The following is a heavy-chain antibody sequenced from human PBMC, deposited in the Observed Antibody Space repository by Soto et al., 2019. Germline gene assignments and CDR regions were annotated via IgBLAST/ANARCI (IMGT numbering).Heavy chain of an antibody. V-gene: IGHV1-3*01. CDR3: VRRHVSATGSDWFDH. CDR2: INAANGDT. Sequence: XSVKVSCKASGYTFTSYGIHWVLQAPGQSLEWMGWINAANGDTKYSPKFQGRVTITRDTSASTANMELSSLRSEDTAVYYCVRRHVSATGSDWFDHWRQGTLVTVSS. J-gene: IGHJ5*02. CDR1: GYTFTSYG. D-gene: IGHD6-13*01.